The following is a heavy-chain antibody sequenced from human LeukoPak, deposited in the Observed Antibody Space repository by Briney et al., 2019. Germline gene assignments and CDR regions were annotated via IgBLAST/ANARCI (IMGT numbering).Heavy chain of an antibody. Sequence: ASVKVSCKASGYTFTSYGISWVRQAPGQGLEWMGWISAYNGNTNYAQKLQGRVTMTTDTSTSTAYMELRSLRSDDTAVYYWARDTGRVREDWFDPWGQGTLVTVSS. CDR1: GYTFTSYG. V-gene: IGHV1-18*01. CDR2: ISAYNGNT. CDR3: ARDTGRVREDWFDP. D-gene: IGHD5-24*01. J-gene: IGHJ5*02.